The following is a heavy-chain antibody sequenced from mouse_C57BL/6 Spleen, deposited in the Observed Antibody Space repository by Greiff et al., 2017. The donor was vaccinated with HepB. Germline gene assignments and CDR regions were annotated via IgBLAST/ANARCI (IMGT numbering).Heavy chain of an antibody. CDR2: ISDGGSYT. Sequence: EVMLVESGGGLVKPGGSLKLSCAASGFTFSSYAMSWVRQTPEKRLEWVATISDGGSYTYYPDNVKGRFTISRDNAQNNLYLQMSHLKSEDTAMYYCARDRYGGGFAYWGQGTLVTVSA. V-gene: IGHV5-4*01. D-gene: IGHD1-1*02. CDR3: ARDRYGGGFAY. J-gene: IGHJ3*01. CDR1: GFTFSSYA.